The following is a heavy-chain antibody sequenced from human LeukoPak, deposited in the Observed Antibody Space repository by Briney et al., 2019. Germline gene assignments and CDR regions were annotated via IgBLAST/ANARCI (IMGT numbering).Heavy chain of an antibody. CDR1: GFTFSSYA. J-gene: IGHJ6*02. Sequence: GGSLRLSRAASGFTFSSYAMHWVRQAPGKGLEWVAVISYDGSNKYYADSVKGRFTISRDNSKNTLYLQMNSLRAEDTAVYYCARDRIAAAPDRGMDVWGQGTTVTVSS. CDR3: ARDRIAAAPDRGMDV. CDR2: ISYDGSNK. D-gene: IGHD6-13*01. V-gene: IGHV3-30-3*01.